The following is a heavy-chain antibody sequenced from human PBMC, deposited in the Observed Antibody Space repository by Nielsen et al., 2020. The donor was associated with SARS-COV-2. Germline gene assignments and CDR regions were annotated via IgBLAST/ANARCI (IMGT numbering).Heavy chain of an antibody. CDR3: ARDRSSSRRDGMDV. CDR2: IIPIFGTA. D-gene: IGHD6-13*01. V-gene: IGHV1-69*13. J-gene: IGHJ6*02. Sequence: SVKVSCKASGGTFSSYAISWVRQAPGQGLEWMGGIIPIFGTANYAQKFQGRVTITADESTSTAYMELSSLRSDDTAVYYCARDRSSSRRDGMDVWGQGTTVTVSS. CDR1: GGTFSSYA.